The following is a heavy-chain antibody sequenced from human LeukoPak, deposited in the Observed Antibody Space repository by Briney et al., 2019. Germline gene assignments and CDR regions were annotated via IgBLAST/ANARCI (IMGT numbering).Heavy chain of an antibody. D-gene: IGHD3-22*01. CDR3: ARDRRRRTYYYDSSGYYFGDY. CDR1: GFTFSSYA. V-gene: IGHV3-30-3*01. Sequence: GGSLRLSCAASGFTFSSYAMHWVRQAPGKGLEWVAVISYDGSNKYYADSVKGRFTISRDNSKNTLYLQMNSLRAEDTAVYYCARDRRRRTYYYDSSGYYFGDYGGQGTLVTVS. J-gene: IGHJ4*02. CDR2: ISYDGSNK.